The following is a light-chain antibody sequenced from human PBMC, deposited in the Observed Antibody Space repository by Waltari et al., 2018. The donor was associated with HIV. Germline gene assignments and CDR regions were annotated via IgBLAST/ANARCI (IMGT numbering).Light chain of an antibody. CDR2: RND. CDR1: TSNIGSNY. V-gene: IGLV1-47*01. J-gene: IGLJ3*02. Sequence: QSVLTQSPSASGTPGQRVTISCSGSTSNIGSNYVYWYQQLPGTAPKLLIHRNDQLPSGVPDRLAGSTSGSSASLAVSGLRSEDEADYYGAAWDSSLSGLKWVCGGGTKLTVL. CDR3: AAWDSSLSGLKWV.